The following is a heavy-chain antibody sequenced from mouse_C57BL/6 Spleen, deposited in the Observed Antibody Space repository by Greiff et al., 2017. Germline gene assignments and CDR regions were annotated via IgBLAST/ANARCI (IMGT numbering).Heavy chain of an antibody. CDR1: GFTFTDYY. V-gene: IGHV7-3*01. CDR2: IRNKANGYTT. J-gene: IGHJ4*01. Sequence: DVKLVESGGGLVQPGGSLSLSCAASGFTFTDYYMSWVRQPPGKALEWLGFIRNKANGYTTEYSASVKGRFTISRDNSQSILYLQMNALRAEDSATYYCARPGDYAMDYWGQGTSVTVSS. CDR3: ARPGDYAMDY.